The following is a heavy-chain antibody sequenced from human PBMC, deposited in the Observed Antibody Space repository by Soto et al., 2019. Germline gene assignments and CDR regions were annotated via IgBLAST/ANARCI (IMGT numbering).Heavy chain of an antibody. J-gene: IGHJ3*01. CDR3: ARPYSGGPNDPFDV. CDR2: IYPGDSHA. CDR1: GYSFTNYR. Sequence: GESLKISCKGSGYSFTNYRIGRVRQMPGKGLEWMGIIYPGDSHAIYSPSFQGQVTMSADKSISTAYLQWSSLKASDTAMYYCARPYSGGPNDPFDVWGQGTMVTVSS. V-gene: IGHV5-51*01. D-gene: IGHD1-26*01.